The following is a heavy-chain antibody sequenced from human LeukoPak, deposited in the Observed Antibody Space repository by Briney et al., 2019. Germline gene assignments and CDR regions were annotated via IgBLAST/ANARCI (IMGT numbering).Heavy chain of an antibody. CDR1: GFTFSSYG. D-gene: IGHD6-13*01. CDR2: IRYVGTNK. J-gene: IGHJ4*02. Sequence: GGSLRLSCAASGFTFSSYGMTWFRQAPGKGLEWVAFIRYVGTNKYYADSVKGRFTISRDNSKNTLYLQMDSLRAEDTAVYYCAKDQQLVLVHDYWGQGTLVTVSS. CDR3: AKDQQLVLVHDY. V-gene: IGHV3-30*02.